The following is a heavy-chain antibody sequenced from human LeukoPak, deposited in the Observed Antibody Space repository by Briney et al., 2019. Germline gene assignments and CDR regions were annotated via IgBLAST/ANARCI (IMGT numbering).Heavy chain of an antibody. CDR3: AKDITGYSSGWYLDDAFDI. Sequence: GGSLRLSCAASGFTFSSYGMSWVRQAPGKGLEWVSAISGSGGSTYYADSVKGRFTISRDNSKNTLYLQMNSLRAEDTAVHYCAKDITGYSSGWYLDDAFDIWGQGTMVTVSS. J-gene: IGHJ3*02. V-gene: IGHV3-23*01. D-gene: IGHD6-19*01. CDR1: GFTFSSYG. CDR2: ISGSGGST.